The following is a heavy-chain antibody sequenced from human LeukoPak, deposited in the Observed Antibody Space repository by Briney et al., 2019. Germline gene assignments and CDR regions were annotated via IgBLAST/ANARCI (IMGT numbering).Heavy chain of an antibody. J-gene: IGHJ4*02. D-gene: IGHD5-18*01. Sequence: GGSLRLSCTASGFTLGGHDMHWVRQTTGEGLEWVAAVSSGHHAFYAGSVKGRFTVSREDAKSSLYLQMNSLGAGDTAVYYCVREARGYHYTYFDYWGQGSLVTVSS. V-gene: IGHV3-13*01. CDR3: VREARGYHYTYFDY. CDR2: VSSGHHA. CDR1: GFTLGGHD.